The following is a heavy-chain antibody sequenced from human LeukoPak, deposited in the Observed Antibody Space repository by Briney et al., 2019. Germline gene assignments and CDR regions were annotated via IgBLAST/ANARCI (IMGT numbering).Heavy chain of an antibody. J-gene: IGHJ4*02. D-gene: IGHD3-10*01. CDR2: IYHSGTT. V-gene: IGHV4-38-2*02. Sequence: SETLSLTCTVSGYSISSGYYWGCIRQPPGKGLEWIGTIYHSGTTYSNPSLRSRTTLSVNTSKNQFSLKLTSVTGADTAVYFCARQNYGSAPLRYWGEGTLVTVS. CDR3: ARQNYGSAPLRY. CDR1: GYSISSGYY.